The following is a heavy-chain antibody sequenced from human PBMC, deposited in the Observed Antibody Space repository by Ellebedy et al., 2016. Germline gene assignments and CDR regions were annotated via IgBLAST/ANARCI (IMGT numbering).Heavy chain of an antibody. Sequence: SETLSLXXTVSGGSVRTSTYQWAWIRQSPRKGLEWLGTMHYTGSAYHNPSLKGRVSVSLDRSKNQLFLRLDSVTAADTAVYYCARGQCSGINCYLKFDYWGQGILVTVSS. CDR1: GGSVRTSTYQ. CDR2: MHYTGSA. V-gene: IGHV4-39*01. CDR3: ARGQCSGINCYLKFDY. D-gene: IGHD2-15*01. J-gene: IGHJ4*02.